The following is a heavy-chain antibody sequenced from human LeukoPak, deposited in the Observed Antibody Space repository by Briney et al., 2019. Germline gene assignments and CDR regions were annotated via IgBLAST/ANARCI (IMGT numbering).Heavy chain of an antibody. CDR2: IYYSGST. J-gene: IGHJ4*02. D-gene: IGHD2-15*01. V-gene: IGHV4-39*01. Sequence: PSETLSLTCTVSGGSISSSSYYWGWIRQPPGKGLEWIGSIYYSGSTYHNPSLKSRVTISVDTSKNQFSLKLSSVTAADTAVYYWARHCSGGSCYSYFDYWGQGTLVTVSS. CDR3: ARHCSGGSCYSYFDY. CDR1: GGSISSSSYY.